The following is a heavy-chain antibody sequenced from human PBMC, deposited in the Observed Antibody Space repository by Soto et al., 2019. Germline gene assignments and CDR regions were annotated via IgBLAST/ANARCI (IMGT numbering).Heavy chain of an antibody. Sequence: GGSLRLSCAASGFTLSGYAMDWVRQAPGKGLEYVSGISSSGVGTYYANSVQGRFTISRDNAKNTLYLQMNSLRDEDTAVYYCARGYSNLDYYYGMDVWGQGTTVTVSS. CDR3: ARGYSNLDYYYGMDV. CDR2: ISSSGVGT. V-gene: IGHV3-64*04. CDR1: GFTLSGYA. D-gene: IGHD4-4*01. J-gene: IGHJ6*02.